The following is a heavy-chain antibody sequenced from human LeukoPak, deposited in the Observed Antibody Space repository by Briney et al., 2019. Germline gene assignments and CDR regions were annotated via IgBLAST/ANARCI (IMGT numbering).Heavy chain of an antibody. CDR2: IKQDGSEK. D-gene: IGHD3-10*01. CDR3: ASGNYGSGSSYAFDI. V-gene: IGHV3-7*01. CDR1: GFTFSSYA. J-gene: IGHJ3*02. Sequence: GGSLRLSCAASGFTFSSYAMHWVRQAPGKGLEWVANIKQDGSEKYYVDSVKGRFTISRDNAKNSLYLQVNSLRAEDTAVYYCASGNYGSGSSYAFDIWGQGTMVTVSS.